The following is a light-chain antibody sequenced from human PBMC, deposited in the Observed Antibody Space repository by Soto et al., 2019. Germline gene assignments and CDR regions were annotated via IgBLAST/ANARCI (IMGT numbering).Light chain of an antibody. CDR2: AAS. V-gene: IGKV1-39*01. CDR3: QHYNSYSEA. J-gene: IGKJ1*01. CDR1: HNINSY. Sequence: DIQMTQSPSSLSASVGDRVTITCRARHNINSYLNWYQQKPGKAPKLLIYAASSLQSGVPSRFSGSGSGTEFTLTISSLQPDDFATYYCQHYNSYSEAFGQGTKVDI.